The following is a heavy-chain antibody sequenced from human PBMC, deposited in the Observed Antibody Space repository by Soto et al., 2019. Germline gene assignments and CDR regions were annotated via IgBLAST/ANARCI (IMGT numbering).Heavy chain of an antibody. Sequence: SVKVSCKASGGTFGSYSISWVRQAPGQGLEWMGGIIGIFGTANYAQKFQGRVTITADKSTSTAYMELSSLRSEDTAVYYCARQQGTAAANDYWGQVTLVTVSS. CDR2: IIGIFGTA. CDR3: ARQQGTAAANDY. J-gene: IGHJ4*02. D-gene: IGHD6-13*01. V-gene: IGHV1-69*06. CDR1: GGTFGSYS.